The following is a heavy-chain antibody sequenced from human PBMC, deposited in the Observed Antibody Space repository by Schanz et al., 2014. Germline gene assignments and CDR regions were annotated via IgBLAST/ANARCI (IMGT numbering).Heavy chain of an antibody. J-gene: IGHJ6*02. Sequence: VQLVESGGGLVQPGGSLRLSCAASRFTFSDYWMSWVRQAPGKGLEWVAIISYDGRHKNYADSVKGRFTISRDNSKNTLHLQMNSLRVEDTAVYYCAKDDTQVNGMDVWGQGTTVTVSS. CDR2: ISYDGRHK. CDR3: AKDDTQVNGMDV. V-gene: IGHV3-30*18. CDR1: RFTFSDYW.